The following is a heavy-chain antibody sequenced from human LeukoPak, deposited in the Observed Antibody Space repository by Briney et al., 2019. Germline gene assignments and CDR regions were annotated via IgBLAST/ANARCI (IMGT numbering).Heavy chain of an antibody. V-gene: IGHV3-21*04. CDR2: ISTSNNYI. D-gene: IGHD2-2*01. Sequence: GGSLRLSCVVSGFTFSSYNMNWVRQAPGKGLEWVSSISTSNNYIYYADSVKGRFTISRDNSKNTLYLQMNSLRAEDTAVYYCARIRTLGYCSSTSCYSSYMDVWGKGTTVTISS. CDR3: ARIRTLGYCSSTSCYSSYMDV. J-gene: IGHJ6*03. CDR1: GFTFSSYN.